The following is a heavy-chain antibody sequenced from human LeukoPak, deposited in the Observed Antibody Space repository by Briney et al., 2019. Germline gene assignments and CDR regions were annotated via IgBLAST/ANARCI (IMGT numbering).Heavy chain of an antibody. CDR2: IYTSGST. CDR3: AMALGKYYYDSSGYYLPDY. V-gene: IGHV4-61*02. J-gene: IGHJ4*02. Sequence: PSQTLSLTCTVSGGSISSGSYYWSWIRQPTGKGLEWIGRIYTSGSTNYNPSLKSRVTISVDTSKNQFSLKLSSVTAAGTAVYYCAMALGKYYYDSSGYYLPDYWGQGTLVTVSS. CDR1: GGSISSGSYY. D-gene: IGHD3-22*01.